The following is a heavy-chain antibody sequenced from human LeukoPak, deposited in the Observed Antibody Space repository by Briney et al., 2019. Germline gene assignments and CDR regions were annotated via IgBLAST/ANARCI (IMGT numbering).Heavy chain of an antibody. CDR1: GFTFDDYG. CDR3: ATYYDSNGKNYYYYIDV. Sequence: GGSLRLSCAASGFTFDDYGMSWVRQAPGKGLEWVSGINWNGGSTGYADSVKGRFTISRDNAKNSLYLQMNSLRAEDTALYYCATYYDSNGKNYYYYIDVWGKGTTVTVSS. V-gene: IGHV3-20*04. J-gene: IGHJ6*03. D-gene: IGHD3-22*01. CDR2: INWNGGST.